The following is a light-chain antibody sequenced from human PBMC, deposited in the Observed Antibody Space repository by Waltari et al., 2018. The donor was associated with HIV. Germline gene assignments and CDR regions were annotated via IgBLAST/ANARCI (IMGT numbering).Light chain of an antibody. V-gene: IGKV1-NL1*01. Sequence: DVHMTQSPSSLSASVGDRVTLTCRASQPISNSLAWYQQKPGKAPKPLVYGTSRLESGVPSRFSGSGSGTDYTLTISSLQPEDFASYYCQQYYSIPNTFGQGTKLEIK. CDR3: QQYYSIPNT. CDR1: QPISNS. CDR2: GTS. J-gene: IGKJ2*01.